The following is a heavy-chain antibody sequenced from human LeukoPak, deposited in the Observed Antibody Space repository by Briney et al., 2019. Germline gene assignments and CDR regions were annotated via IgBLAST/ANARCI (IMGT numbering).Heavy chain of an antibody. J-gene: IGHJ4*02. CDR1: GFTFSSYA. D-gene: IGHD1-26*01. CDR2: ISGSGGST. CDR3: AKEIVGPTGSFDY. Sequence: GGSLRLSCAASGFTFSSYAMSWVRQAPGKGLEWVSDISGSGGSTHYADPVKGRFTISRDNSKNTLYLQMNSLRAEDTAVYYCAKEIVGPTGSFDYWGQGTLVTVSS. V-gene: IGHV3-23*01.